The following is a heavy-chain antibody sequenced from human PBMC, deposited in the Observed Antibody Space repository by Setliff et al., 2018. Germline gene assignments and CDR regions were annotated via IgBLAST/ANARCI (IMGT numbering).Heavy chain of an antibody. CDR1: SGSFSGYY. V-gene: IGHV4-34*11. D-gene: IGHD6-13*01. Sequence: PSETLSLTCAVYSGSFSGYYWSWIRQPPGKGLEWIGYIYYSGSTNYNPSLKSPATISVDKSKNQFFLKLHSVTAADTAVYFCATGSSGDNNSWYSAYYYYMDVWGKGTTVTVSS. CDR3: ATGSSGDNNSWYSAYYYYMDV. CDR2: IYYSGST. J-gene: IGHJ6*03.